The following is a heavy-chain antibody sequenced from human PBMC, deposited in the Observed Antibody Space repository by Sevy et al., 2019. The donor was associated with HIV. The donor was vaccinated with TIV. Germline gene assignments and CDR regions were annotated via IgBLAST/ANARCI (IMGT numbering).Heavy chain of an antibody. CDR1: GFTFSDYY. D-gene: IGHD3-22*01. CDR3: ARGYYDSSGYLDAFDI. V-gene: IGHV3-11*01. Sequence: GGSLRLSCAASGFTFSDYYMSWIRQAPGKGLEWVSYISSSGSTIYYADSVKGRFTISRDNAKKSLSLQMNSLRAEDTAVYYCARGYYDSSGYLDAFDIWGQGQWSPSPQ. J-gene: IGHJ3*02. CDR2: ISSSGSTI.